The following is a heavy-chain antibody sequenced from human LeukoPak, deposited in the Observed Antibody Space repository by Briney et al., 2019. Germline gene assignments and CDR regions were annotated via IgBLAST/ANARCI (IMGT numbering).Heavy chain of an antibody. CDR1: GGSFSGYY. CDR3: ARASAAARYYKTNRYYYYMDV. J-gene: IGHJ6*03. D-gene: IGHD6-6*01. CDR2: INHSGST. Sequence: PPETLSLTCAVYGGSFSGYYWSWIRQPPGKGLEWIGEINHSGSTNYNPSLESRVTISVDTSKNQFSLKLSSVTAADTAVYYCARASAAARYYKTNRYYYYMDVWGKGTTVTVSS. V-gene: IGHV4-34*01.